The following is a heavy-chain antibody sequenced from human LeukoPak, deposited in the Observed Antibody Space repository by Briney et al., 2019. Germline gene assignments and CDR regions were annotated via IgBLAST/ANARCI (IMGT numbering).Heavy chain of an antibody. D-gene: IGHD7-27*01. CDR2: ISPNSGGT. CDR3: AIQPWGSGNNWFFDL. CDR1: GYTFTAYY. Sequence: ASVTVSCKASGYTFTAYYIHWVRQAPGQGLEWMGWISPNSGGTDYAQKFQGRVTMTRDTSISTAYVELSSLTSDDTAVYYCAIQPWGSGNNWFFDLWGRGTLVTVCS. V-gene: IGHV1-2*02. J-gene: IGHJ2*01.